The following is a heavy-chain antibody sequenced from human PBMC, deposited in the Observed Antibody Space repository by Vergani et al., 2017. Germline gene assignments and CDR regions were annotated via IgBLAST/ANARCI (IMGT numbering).Heavy chain of an antibody. Sequence: EVKLVESGGGVVRPGGSLRLSCAGNGFIFDNNGMSWVRQVPGKGLEWVSGINWNGDSTGYADSVKGRFTISRDNAKNSLYLQMNSLRAEDAALYYCAREASSGFYDYCDYWGQGTLVTVSS. CDR1: GFIFDNNG. V-gene: IGHV3-20*04. D-gene: IGHD6-19*01. CDR3: AREASSGFYDYCDY. J-gene: IGHJ4*02. CDR2: INWNGDST.